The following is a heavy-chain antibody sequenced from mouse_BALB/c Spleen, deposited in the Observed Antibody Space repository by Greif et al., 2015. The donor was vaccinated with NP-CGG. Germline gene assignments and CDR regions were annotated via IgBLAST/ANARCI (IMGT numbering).Heavy chain of an antibody. Sequence: EVKLMESGPGLVKPSQSLSLTCSVTGYSITSGYYWNWIRQFPGNKLEWMGYISYDGSNNYNPSLKNRISITRDTSKNQFFLKLNSVTTEDTATYYCAGDGGYYVPWFAYWGQGTLVTVSA. CDR3: AGDGGYYVPWFAY. J-gene: IGHJ3*01. CDR2: ISYDGSN. CDR1: GYSITSGYY. V-gene: IGHV3-6*02. D-gene: IGHD2-3*01.